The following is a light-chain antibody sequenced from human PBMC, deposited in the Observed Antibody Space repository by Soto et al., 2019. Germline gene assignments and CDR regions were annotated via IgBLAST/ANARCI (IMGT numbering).Light chain of an antibody. CDR3: QQYGSSQS. V-gene: IGKV3-20*01. Sequence: EIVLTQSPGTLSLSPGERATLSCRASQSVSSSYLAWYQQKPGQAPRLLIYGASSRATGIPDRFSGSGSGTDFTLTISRLEPEDFAVYYCQQYGSSQSVGQGTKVEI. J-gene: IGKJ1*01. CDR1: QSVSSSY. CDR2: GAS.